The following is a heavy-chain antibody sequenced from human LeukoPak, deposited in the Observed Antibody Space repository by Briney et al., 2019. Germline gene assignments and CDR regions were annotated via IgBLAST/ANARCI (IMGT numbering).Heavy chain of an antibody. CDR3: ARDSARRYFDWLTYYFDY. Sequence: SETLSLTCTVSGYSISSGYYWGWIRQPPGKGLEWIGSIYHSGSTYYNPSLKSRVTISVDTSKNQFSLKLSSVTAADTAVYYCARDSARRYFDWLTYYFDYWGQGTLVTVSS. V-gene: IGHV4-38-2*02. D-gene: IGHD3-9*01. J-gene: IGHJ4*02. CDR2: IYHSGST. CDR1: GYSISSGYY.